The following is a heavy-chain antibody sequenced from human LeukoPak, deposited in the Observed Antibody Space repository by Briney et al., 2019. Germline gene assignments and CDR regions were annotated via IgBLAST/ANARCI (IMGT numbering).Heavy chain of an antibody. CDR1: GGSFSGYY. Sequence: SETLSLTCAVYGGSFSGYYWNWIRQPPGKGLEWIGEINHSGSTNYNPSLKSRVTISVDKSKNQFSLKLSSVTAADTAVYYCARIITVGSYYDSTRGAFDIWGQGTMVTVSS. V-gene: IGHV4-34*01. D-gene: IGHD3-22*01. CDR3: ARIITVGSYYDSTRGAFDI. J-gene: IGHJ3*02. CDR2: INHSGST.